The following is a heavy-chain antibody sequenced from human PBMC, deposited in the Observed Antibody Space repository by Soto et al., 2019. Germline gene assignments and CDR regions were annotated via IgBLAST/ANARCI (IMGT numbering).Heavy chain of an antibody. J-gene: IGHJ4*02. CDR1: GFTFSSYG. CDR2: ISYDGSNK. D-gene: IGHD2-21*01. CDR3: AKDIRSRREFDY. Sequence: PGGSLRLSCAASGFTFSSYGMHWVRQAPGKGLEWVAVISYDGSNKYYADSVKGRFTISRDNSKNTLYLQMNSLRAEDTAVYYCAKDIRSRREFDYWGQGTLVTGSP. V-gene: IGHV3-30*18.